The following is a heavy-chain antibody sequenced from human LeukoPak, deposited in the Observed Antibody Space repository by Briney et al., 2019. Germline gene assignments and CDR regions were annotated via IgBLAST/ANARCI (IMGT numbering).Heavy chain of an antibody. V-gene: IGHV1-46*01. CDR3: ARDSVGASPADY. Sequence: ASAKVSCKASGYTFTSYYMHWVRQAPGQGLEWMGIINPSGGSTSYAQKFQGRVTMTRDMSTSTVYMELSSLRSEDTAVYYCARDSVGASPADYWGQGTLVTVSS. CDR1: GYTFTSYY. CDR2: INPSGGST. D-gene: IGHD1-26*01. J-gene: IGHJ4*02.